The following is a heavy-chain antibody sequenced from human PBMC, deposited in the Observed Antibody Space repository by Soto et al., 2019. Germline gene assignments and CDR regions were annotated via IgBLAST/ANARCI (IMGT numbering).Heavy chain of an antibody. D-gene: IGHD3-22*01. CDR3: ARSTAPDYYDSSGYTFDY. CDR1: GGSISSYY. J-gene: IGHJ4*02. CDR2: IYYSGST. Sequence: PSETLSLTCTVSGGSISSYYWSWIRQPPGKGLEWIGYIYYSGSTNYNPSLKSRVTISVDTSKNQFSLKLSSVTAADTAVYYCARSTAPDYYDSSGYTFDYWGQGTLVTVSS. V-gene: IGHV4-59*01.